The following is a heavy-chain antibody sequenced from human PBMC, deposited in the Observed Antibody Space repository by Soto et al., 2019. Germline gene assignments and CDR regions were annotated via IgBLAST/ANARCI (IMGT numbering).Heavy chain of an antibody. J-gene: IGHJ5*02. CDR1: GGSISSSSYY. V-gene: IGHV4-39*01. CDR2: IYYSVST. Sequence: SETLSLTCIVSGGSISSSSYYWGWIRQPPGKGLEWIGSIYYSVSTYYNPSLKSRVTLSVDTSKNYFSLKLSSVTAADTAVYYCARHTDFPHWLDPWGQGTLVTFSS. CDR3: ARHTDFPHWLDP. D-gene: IGHD2-21*02.